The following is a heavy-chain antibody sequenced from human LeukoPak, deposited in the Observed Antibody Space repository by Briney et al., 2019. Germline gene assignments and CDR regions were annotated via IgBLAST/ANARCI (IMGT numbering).Heavy chain of an antibody. CDR2: ISGSGGST. Sequence: PGGSLRLSCAASGFTFSSYAMSWVRQAPGKGLEWVSAISGSGGSTYYADSVKGRFTISRDNSKNTLYLQMNSLRAEDTAVYYCAKGKENTVIPDYFDYWGQGTLVTVSS. J-gene: IGHJ4*02. V-gene: IGHV3-23*01. CDR3: AKGKENTVIPDYFDY. D-gene: IGHD4-11*01. CDR1: GFTFSSYA.